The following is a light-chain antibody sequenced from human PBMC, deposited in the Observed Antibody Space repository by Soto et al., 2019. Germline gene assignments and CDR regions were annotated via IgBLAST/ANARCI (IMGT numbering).Light chain of an antibody. V-gene: IGLV1-47*01. CDR1: SSNIGSNY. J-gene: IGLJ2*01. Sequence: QSVLTQPPSASGTPGQRVTISCSGSSSNIGSNYVYWYQQLPGTAPKLLIYRNNQRPSGIPDRFSGSKSGTSASLAISGLRYEDEADYYCAAWDDSLSGHVVFGGGTKLTAL. CDR3: AAWDDSLSGHVV. CDR2: RNN.